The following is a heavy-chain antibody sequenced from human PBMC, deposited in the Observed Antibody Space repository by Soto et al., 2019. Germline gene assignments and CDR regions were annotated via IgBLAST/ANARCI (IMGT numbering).Heavy chain of an antibody. V-gene: IGHV1-8*01. Sequence: ASVKVSCKASGYTFTSYDINWVRQATGQGLEWMGWMNPNSGNTGYAQKFQGRVTMTRNTSISTAYMELSSLRSEDTAVYYCARQADFYYGDYIAWFDPWGQGTLVTVSS. CDR2: MNPNSGNT. CDR3: ARQADFYYGDYIAWFDP. D-gene: IGHD4-17*01. J-gene: IGHJ5*02. CDR1: GYTFTSYD.